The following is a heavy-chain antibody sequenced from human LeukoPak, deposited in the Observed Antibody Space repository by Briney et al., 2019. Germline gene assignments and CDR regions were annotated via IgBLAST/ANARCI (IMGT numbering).Heavy chain of an antibody. CDR1: GFTFSNSK. CDR2: ISGSGGST. CDR3: AKQSSGYVWSSLDY. Sequence: PGGSLRLSCVASGFTFSNSKMHWVRQAPGKGLEWVSAISGSGGSTYYADSVKGRFTISRDNSKNTLYLQMNSLRAEDTAVYYCAKQSSGYVWSSLDYWGQGTLVTVSS. V-gene: IGHV3-23*01. D-gene: IGHD3-22*01. J-gene: IGHJ4*02.